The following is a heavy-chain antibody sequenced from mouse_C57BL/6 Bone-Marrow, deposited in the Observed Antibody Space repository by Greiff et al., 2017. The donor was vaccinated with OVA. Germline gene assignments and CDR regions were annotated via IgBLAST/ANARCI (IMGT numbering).Heavy chain of an antibody. CDR1: GYTFTGYW. Sequence: QVQLQQSGAELMKPGASVKLSCKATGYTFTGYWIEWVKQRPGHGLEWIGEILPGSGSTNYNEKFKGKATFTADTSSNTAYVQLSSLTTEDSAIYYGARGERDWDEDYAMDYWGQGTSVTVSS. CDR2: ILPGSGST. D-gene: IGHD4-1*01. V-gene: IGHV1-9*01. CDR3: ARGERDWDEDYAMDY. J-gene: IGHJ4*01.